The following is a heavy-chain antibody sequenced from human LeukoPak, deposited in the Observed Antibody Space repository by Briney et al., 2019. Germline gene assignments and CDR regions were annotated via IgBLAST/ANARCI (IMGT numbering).Heavy chain of an antibody. CDR3: ARGEDGDYGDYYYYGMDV. CDR1: GFTFSSYG. V-gene: IGHV3-33*01. CDR2: IWYDGSNK. J-gene: IGHJ6*02. Sequence: GSLRLSCAASGFTFSSYGMHWVRQAPGKGLEWVAVIWYDGSNKYYADSVKGRFTISRDNSKNTLYLQMNSLRAEDTAVYYCARGEDGDYGDYYYYGMDVWGQGTTVTVSS. D-gene: IGHD4-17*01.